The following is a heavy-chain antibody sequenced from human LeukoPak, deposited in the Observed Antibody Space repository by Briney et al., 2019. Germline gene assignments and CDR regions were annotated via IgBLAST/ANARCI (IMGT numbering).Heavy chain of an antibody. V-gene: IGHV3-30*02. CDR3: AKGGHHDSSGYYFSFDY. J-gene: IGHJ4*02. Sequence: GGSLRLSCAASGFTFSSYGMHWVRQAPGKGLEWVAFIRYDGSNKYYADSVKGRFTISRDNSKNTLYLQMNSLRAEDTAVYYCAKGGHHDSSGYYFSFDYWGQGTLVTVSS. CDR1: GFTFSSYG. D-gene: IGHD3-22*01. CDR2: IRYDGSNK.